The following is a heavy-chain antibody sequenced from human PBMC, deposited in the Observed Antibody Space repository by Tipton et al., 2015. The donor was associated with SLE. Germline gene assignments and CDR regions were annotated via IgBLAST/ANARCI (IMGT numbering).Heavy chain of an antibody. D-gene: IGHD2-8*02. CDR1: DGSFSGYY. Sequence: TLSLTCALYDGSFSGYYWSWIRQPPGKGLEWIGYIYTSGSTNYNPSLKSRVTISVDTSKNQFSLNLSSVTAADTAVFYCARHPTGFYFDYWGQGSLVTVSS. V-gene: IGHV4-4*08. CDR2: IYTSGST. CDR3: ARHPTGFYFDY. J-gene: IGHJ4*02.